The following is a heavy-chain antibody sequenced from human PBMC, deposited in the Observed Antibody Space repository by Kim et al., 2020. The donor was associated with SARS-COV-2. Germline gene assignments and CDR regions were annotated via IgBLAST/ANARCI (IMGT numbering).Heavy chain of an antibody. CDR3: ARGDYGDYV. D-gene: IGHD4-17*01. V-gene: IGHV3-30-3*01. Sequence: SNKYYADSVKGRFTISRDNSKNTLYLQMNSLRAEDTAVYYCARGDYGDYVWGQGTLVTVSS. J-gene: IGHJ4*02. CDR2: SNK.